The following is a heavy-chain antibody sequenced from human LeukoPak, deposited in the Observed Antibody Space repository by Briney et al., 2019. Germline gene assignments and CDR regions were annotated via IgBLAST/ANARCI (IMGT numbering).Heavy chain of an antibody. CDR2: IRSKANSYAT. CDR3: ARDSYGFYYFDY. V-gene: IGHV3-73*01. Sequence: GGSLRLSCAASGFTFSGSAMHWVRQASGKGLEWVGRIRSKANSYATAYAASVKGRFTISRDDSKNTMYLQMNSLKTEDTAVYYCARDSYGFYYFDYWGQGTLVTVSS. D-gene: IGHD5-18*01. CDR1: GFTFSGSA. J-gene: IGHJ4*02.